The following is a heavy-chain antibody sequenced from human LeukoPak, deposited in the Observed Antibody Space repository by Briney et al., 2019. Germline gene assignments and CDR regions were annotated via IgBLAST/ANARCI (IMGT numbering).Heavy chain of an antibody. CDR1: GGSISSGSYY. CDR2: IYTSGST. J-gene: IGHJ5*02. Sequence: SQTQSLTCSVSGGSISSGSYYWSWIRQPAGKGLEWIGRIYTSGSTNYNPSLKSRVTISVDTSKNQFSLKLSSVTAADTALYYCARRLAAAGTVFDPWGQGTLVTVSS. CDR3: ARRLAAAGTVFDP. V-gene: IGHV4-61*02. D-gene: IGHD6-13*01.